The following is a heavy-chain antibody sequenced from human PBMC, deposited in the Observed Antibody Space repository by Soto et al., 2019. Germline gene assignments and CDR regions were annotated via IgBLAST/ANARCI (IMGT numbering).Heavy chain of an antibody. CDR2: ISGYNGNT. J-gene: IGHJ4*02. CDR1: GYTFTSYG. V-gene: IGHV1-18*01. CDR3: AREIVGATRQSDY. D-gene: IGHD1-26*01. Sequence: QVQLVQSGAEVKKPGASVKVSCKASGYTFTSYGISWVRQAPGQGLEWMGWISGYNGNTNYAQKLQGRGTMATGTSTSTAYLELRSLRSDDTAVDYCAREIVGATRQSDYWGQGTLVTVSS.